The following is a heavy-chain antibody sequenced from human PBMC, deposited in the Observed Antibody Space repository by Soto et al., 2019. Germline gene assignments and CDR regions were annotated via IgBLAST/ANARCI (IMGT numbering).Heavy chain of an antibody. CDR2: IKSKTDGGTT. J-gene: IGHJ4*02. CDR1: GFTFSNAW. Sequence: PGGSLRLSCAASGFTFSNAWMNWVRQAPGKGLEWVGRIKSKTDGGTTDYAAPVKGRFTISRDDSKNTLYLQMNSLKTEDTAVYYCTTWGRLLWFGELLHVPRNFDYWGQGTLVTVSS. D-gene: IGHD3-10*01. V-gene: IGHV3-15*07. CDR3: TTWGRLLWFGELLHVPRNFDY.